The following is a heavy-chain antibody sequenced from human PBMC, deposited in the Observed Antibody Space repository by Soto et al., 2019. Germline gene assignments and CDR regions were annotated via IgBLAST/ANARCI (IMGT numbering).Heavy chain of an antibody. D-gene: IGHD5-12*01. Sequence: ASVKVSCKASGYTFTGYYMHWVRQAPGQGLEWMGWINPNSGGTNYAQKFQGRVTMTRDTSISTAYMELSRLRSDDTAVYYCARGGVSSDYDSDWFDPWGQGTLVTVSS. CDR2: INPNSGGT. V-gene: IGHV1-2*02. CDR1: GYTFTGYY. CDR3: ARGGVSSDYDSDWFDP. J-gene: IGHJ5*02.